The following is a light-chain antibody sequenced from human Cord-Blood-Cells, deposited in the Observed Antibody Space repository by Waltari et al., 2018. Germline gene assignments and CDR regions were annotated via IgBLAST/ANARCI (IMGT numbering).Light chain of an antibody. CDR3: QQSYSTPPT. V-gene: IGKV1-39*01. Sequence: DIQMTQSPSSLSASVGDRVTITCRASQSISSYLNWYQQKPGKAPKLLIYAASSLQSGVPSRFSGSGSGTDFTLTISSLQPEDFATYYCQQSYSTPPTFGQGIK. CDR2: AAS. J-gene: IGKJ1*01. CDR1: QSISSY.